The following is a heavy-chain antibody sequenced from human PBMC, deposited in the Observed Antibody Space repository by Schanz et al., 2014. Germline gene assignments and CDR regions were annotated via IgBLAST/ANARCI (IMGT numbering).Heavy chain of an antibody. Sequence: EVQLVESGGGLVQPGGSLRLSCSASGFNFNIYAMNWVRQAPGKGLEWVSRIKSDGSSTSYADSVKGRFTISRDNARNTLDLQMSSLRADDTAVYYCVKEGTVVSGSPRDYWGQGALVTVSS. J-gene: IGHJ4*02. V-gene: IGHV3-74*02. D-gene: IGHD3-10*01. CDR1: GFNFNIYA. CDR2: IKSDGSST. CDR3: VKEGTVVSGSPRDY.